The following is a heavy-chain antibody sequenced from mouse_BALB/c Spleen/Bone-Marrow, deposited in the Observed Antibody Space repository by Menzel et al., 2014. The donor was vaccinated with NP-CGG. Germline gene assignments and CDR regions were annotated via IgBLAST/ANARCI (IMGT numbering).Heavy chain of an antibody. Sequence: EVQVVESGGGLVKPGGSLKLSCAASGFAFSSYDMSWVRQTPEKRLEWVAYISSGGGSTYYPDTVKGRFTISRDNAKNTLYLQMSSLKSEDTAMYYCARHYYGNPYYYAMDYWGQGTSVTVSS. J-gene: IGHJ4*01. CDR1: GFAFSSYD. V-gene: IGHV5-12-1*01. CDR2: ISSGGGST. CDR3: ARHYYGNPYYYAMDY. D-gene: IGHD2-1*01.